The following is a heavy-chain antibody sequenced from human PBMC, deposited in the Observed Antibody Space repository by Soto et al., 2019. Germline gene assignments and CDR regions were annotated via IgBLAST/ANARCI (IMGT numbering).Heavy chain of an antibody. J-gene: IGHJ6*03. D-gene: IGHD2-2*01. CDR3: ARGHLAVVPVASWYYYMDV. Sequence: ASVKVSCKASGYSFSNYAVHWVRQAPGQRLEWMGWVNAGNGNTRYSQNFQGRVTITRDTSARTAYLELSSLRSEDTAVYYCARGHLAVVPVASWYYYMDVWGKGTTVTVSS. CDR2: VNAGNGNT. V-gene: IGHV1-3*01. CDR1: GYSFSNYA.